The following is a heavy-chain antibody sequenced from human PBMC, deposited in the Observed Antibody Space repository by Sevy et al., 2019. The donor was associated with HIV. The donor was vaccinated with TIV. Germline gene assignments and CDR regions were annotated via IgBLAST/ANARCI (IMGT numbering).Heavy chain of an antibody. V-gene: IGHV3-30*04. Sequence: GGSLRLSCAASGFIFSDYTLHWVRQAPGTGLEWVAVISYDGSFTYYADSVEGRFTISRDNSKNTLFLQMNGLRHEDTAVYYCARSQSSSWHYFDYWGQGTLVTVSS. CDR1: GFIFSDYT. D-gene: IGHD6-13*01. CDR3: ARSQSSSWHYFDY. J-gene: IGHJ4*02. CDR2: ISYDGSFT.